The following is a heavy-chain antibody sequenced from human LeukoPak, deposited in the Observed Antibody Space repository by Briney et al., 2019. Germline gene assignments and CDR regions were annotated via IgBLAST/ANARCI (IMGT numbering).Heavy chain of an antibody. Sequence: PGKSLRLSCVASGITFGTYGMHWVRQAPGMGLEWVAVIWYDGSNKWYADSVRGPFTISRDNSNNTLYLEMSSLGADDTATYSCASAYGDYGLDYWGQGTLVTVSS. V-gene: IGHV3-33*01. CDR1: GITFGTYG. CDR2: IWYDGSNK. D-gene: IGHD4-17*01. CDR3: ASAYGDYGLDY. J-gene: IGHJ4*02.